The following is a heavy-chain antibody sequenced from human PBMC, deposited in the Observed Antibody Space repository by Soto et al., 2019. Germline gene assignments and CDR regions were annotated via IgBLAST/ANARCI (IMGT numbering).Heavy chain of an antibody. D-gene: IGHD6-19*01. V-gene: IGHV3-15*01. CDR2: IKSKTDGGTT. Sequence: GGSLRLSCAASGFTFSNAWMSWVRQAPGKGLEWVGRIKSKTDGGTTDYAAPVKGRFTISRDDSKNTLYLQMNSLKTEDTAVYYCPTDNQEQWLVYYYGMDVWGQGTTVTVSS. CDR1: GFTFSNAW. J-gene: IGHJ6*02. CDR3: PTDNQEQWLVYYYGMDV.